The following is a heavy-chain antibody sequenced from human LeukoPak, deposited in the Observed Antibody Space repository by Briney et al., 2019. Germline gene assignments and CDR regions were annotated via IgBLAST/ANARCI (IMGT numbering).Heavy chain of an antibody. J-gene: IGHJ4*02. V-gene: IGHV2-5*02. CDR1: GFSLSTSGVG. CDR3: AHRLDLCSSTSCYSYFDY. CDR2: IYWDDDK. Sequence: GPTLVKPTQTLTLTCTFSGFSLSTSGVGVGWIRQPPGKALEWLALIYWDDDKRYSPSLKSRLTITKDTSKNQVVLTMTNMDPVGTATYHCAHRLDLCSSTSCYSYFDYWGQGTLVTVSS. D-gene: IGHD2-2*01.